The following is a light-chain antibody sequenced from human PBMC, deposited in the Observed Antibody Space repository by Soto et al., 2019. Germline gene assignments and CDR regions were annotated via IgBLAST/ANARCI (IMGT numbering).Light chain of an antibody. CDR3: CSYVGSPYV. CDR1: SSDVGGYNY. Sequence: QSALTQPRSVSGSPGQSVTISCTGTSSDVGGYNYVSWYQQHPGKAPKLMIYDVNKRPSGVPDRFSGSKSGNTASLTISGLQAEDEADYYCCSYVGSPYVFGTGTKLTVL. J-gene: IGLJ1*01. CDR2: DVN. V-gene: IGLV2-11*01.